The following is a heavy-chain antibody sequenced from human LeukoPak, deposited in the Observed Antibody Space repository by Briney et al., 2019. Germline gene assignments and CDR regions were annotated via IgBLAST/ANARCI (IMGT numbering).Heavy chain of an antibody. Sequence: GGSLRLSCAASGFTFDDYGMSWVRQAPGKGLEWVSGIHWNGGSTGYADSVKGRFTISRDNAKNSLYLQMNRLRAEDTALYYCARAYTYNWNHGDYWGQGTLVTVSS. J-gene: IGHJ4*02. D-gene: IGHD1-14*01. CDR1: GFTFDDYG. V-gene: IGHV3-20*04. CDR3: ARAYTYNWNHGDY. CDR2: IHWNGGST.